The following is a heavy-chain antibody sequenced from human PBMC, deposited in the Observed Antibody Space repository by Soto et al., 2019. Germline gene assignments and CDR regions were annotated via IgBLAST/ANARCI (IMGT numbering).Heavy chain of an antibody. CDR2: IYHSGRT. V-gene: IGHV4-30-2*01. D-gene: IGHD2-2*01. CDR3: ARRSTFFGVVVPAGAASYGMDS. CDR1: GCSISSGGYS. Sequence: TLPLTCAVSGCSISSGGYSWSWIRQPRGKDLEGVGYIYHSGRTYDNPSLESRVTISVDRSKNQFSLKMSSVTAAETAVYYCARRSTFFGVVVPAGAASYGMDSWAQGPTATVS. J-gene: IGHJ6*02.